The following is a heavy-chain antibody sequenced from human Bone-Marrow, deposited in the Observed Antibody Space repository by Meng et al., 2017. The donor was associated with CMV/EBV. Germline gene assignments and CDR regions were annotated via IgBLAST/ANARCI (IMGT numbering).Heavy chain of an antibody. CDR2: INPSGGST. CDR3: ARDLGSSRRIGGSNWFDP. D-gene: IGHD6-13*01. V-gene: IGHV1-46*01. J-gene: IGHJ5*02. CDR1: TFTSYY. Sequence: TFTSYYMHWVRQAPGQGLEWMGIINPSGGSTSYAQKFQDRVTMTRDTSTSTVYMELSSLRSEDTAVYYCARDLGSSRRIGGSNWFDPWGQGTLVTVSS.